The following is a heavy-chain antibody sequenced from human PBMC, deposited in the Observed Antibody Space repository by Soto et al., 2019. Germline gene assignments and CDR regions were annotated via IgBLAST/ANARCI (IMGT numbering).Heavy chain of an antibody. V-gene: IGHV4-4*02. CDR3: ARNVDCETAPCYVGWFAP. CDR2: ISPGGTT. J-gene: IGHJ5*02. CDR1: GVSMYSRYW. Sequence: QVQLQESGPGLVRPSETLSLTCVVSGVSMYSRYWGSWVRQSPGKGLEWIGEISPGGTTNYNPSLKNRVAMSIDKSMNEFSVRLNSVTASYTAIFYFARNVDCETAPCYVGWFAPWGQGTLVTVSS. D-gene: IGHD2-2*01.